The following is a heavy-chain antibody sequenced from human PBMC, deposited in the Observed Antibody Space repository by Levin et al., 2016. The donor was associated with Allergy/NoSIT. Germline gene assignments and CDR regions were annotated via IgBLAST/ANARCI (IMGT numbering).Heavy chain of an antibody. Sequence: ASVKVSCKASGYTFTSYGISWVRQAPGQGLEWMGWISAYNGNTNYAQKLQGRVTMTTDTSTSTAYMELRSLRSDDTAVYYCAREWADCTNGVCYTENPDYWGQGTLVTVSS. CDR2: ISAYNGNT. V-gene: IGHV1-18*01. CDR3: AREWADCTNGVCYTENPDY. J-gene: IGHJ4*02. D-gene: IGHD2-8*01. CDR1: GYTFTSYG.